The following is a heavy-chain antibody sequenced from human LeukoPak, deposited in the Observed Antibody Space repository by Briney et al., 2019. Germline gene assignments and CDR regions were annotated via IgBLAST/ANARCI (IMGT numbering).Heavy chain of an antibody. CDR1: GGSFSGYF. J-gene: IGHJ6*03. CDR2: IYYSGNT. Sequence: SETLSLTCAVYGGSFSGYFWTWIRQPPGKGLEWIGSIYYSGNTYYNPSLKSRVTISVDTSKNQFSLKLSSVTAADTAVYYCALREGYYYYYMDVWGRGTTVTVSS. V-gene: IGHV4-34*01. CDR3: ALREGYYYYYMDV. D-gene: IGHD4-17*01.